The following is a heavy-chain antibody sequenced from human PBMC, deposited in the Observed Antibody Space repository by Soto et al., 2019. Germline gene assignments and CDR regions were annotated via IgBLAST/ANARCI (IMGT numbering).Heavy chain of an antibody. J-gene: IGHJ4*02. V-gene: IGHV3-23*01. Sequence: EVQLLESGGGVEQLGGSLRLSCVASGFNFKKFAMAWVRQAPGEGLEWVSGISCCGGSTSYADSVKGRFSIARDDSKNTLSLQMNSLRVEDTAQYYCAKADGEQWLVPHLDNWGQGTLATVS. CDR1: GFNFKKFA. CDR3: AKADGEQWLVPHLDN. D-gene: IGHD6-19*01. CDR2: ISCCGGST.